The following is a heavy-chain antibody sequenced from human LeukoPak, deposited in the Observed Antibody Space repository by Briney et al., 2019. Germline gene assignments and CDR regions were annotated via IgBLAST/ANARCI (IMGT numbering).Heavy chain of an antibody. CDR3: ARDFYGSGDYEPFDY. Sequence: SVKVSCKASGGTFSSYAISWVRQAPGQGLEWMGGIIPIFGTANYAQKFQGRVTITADESTSTAYMELSSLRSEDTAVYYCARDFYGSGDYEPFDYWGQGTLVTVSS. CDR1: GGTFSSYA. CDR2: IIPIFGTA. J-gene: IGHJ4*02. D-gene: IGHD4-17*01. V-gene: IGHV1-69*13.